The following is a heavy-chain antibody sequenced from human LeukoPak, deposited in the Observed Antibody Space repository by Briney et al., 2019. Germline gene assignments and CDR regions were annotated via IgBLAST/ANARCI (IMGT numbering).Heavy chain of an antibody. CDR3: AKDPCHGSYRYDFSCRYFDY. J-gene: IGHJ4*02. Sequence: GGSLGLSCAASGFTFSSYAMSWVRQAPGKGLEWVSAISGSGGSTYYADSVKGRFTISRDNSKNTLYLQMNSLRAEDTAVYYCAKDPCHGSYRYDFSCRYFDYWGQETLVTVSS. V-gene: IGHV3-23*01. CDR1: GFTFSSYA. D-gene: IGHD3-16*02. CDR2: ISGSGGST.